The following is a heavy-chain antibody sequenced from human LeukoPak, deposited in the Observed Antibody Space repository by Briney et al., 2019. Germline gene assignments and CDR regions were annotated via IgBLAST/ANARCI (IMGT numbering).Heavy chain of an antibody. V-gene: IGHV3-21*01. Sequence: PGGSLRLSCAASGFTFSSYSMNWVRQAPGKGLEWVSSISSSSSYIYYADSVKGRFTISRDNAKNSLYLQMNSLRAEDTAVYYCAREVEYSSPTVYYGMGVWAKGPRSPSP. D-gene: IGHD6-6*01. CDR2: ISSSSSYI. CDR3: AREVEYSSPTVYYGMGV. J-gene: IGHJ6*02. CDR1: GFTFSSYS.